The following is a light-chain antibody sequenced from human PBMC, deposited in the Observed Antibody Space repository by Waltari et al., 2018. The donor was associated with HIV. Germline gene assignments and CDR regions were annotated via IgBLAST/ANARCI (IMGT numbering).Light chain of an antibody. CDR1: TSDVGCYDF. CDR2: EVS. J-gene: IGLJ2*01. V-gene: IGLV2-14*01. CDR3: SSYTTSSTPVV. Sequence: QSALTQPASVSGSPGQSITISCTGPTSDVGCYDFVSRYQQHPGKVPKLMIYEVSNRPSGVSNRFSGSKSGNTASLTISGLQAEDEADYYCSSYTTSSTPVVFGGGTTLTVL.